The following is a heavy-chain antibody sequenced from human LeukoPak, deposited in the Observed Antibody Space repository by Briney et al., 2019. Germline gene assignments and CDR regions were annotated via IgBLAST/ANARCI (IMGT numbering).Heavy chain of an antibody. CDR1: GFTFSNYN. CDR3: ARDPRPYSGSGLHFDI. Sequence: GGSLRLSCAASGFTFSNYNINWVRQAPGKGLEWVSFIGCSSSPIYYADSVKGRFTVSRDNAKNSLYLHLNSLRDEDTAVYYCARDPRPYSGSGLHFDIWGQGTLVTVSS. D-gene: IGHD1-26*01. CDR2: IGCSSSPI. V-gene: IGHV3-48*02. J-gene: IGHJ3*02.